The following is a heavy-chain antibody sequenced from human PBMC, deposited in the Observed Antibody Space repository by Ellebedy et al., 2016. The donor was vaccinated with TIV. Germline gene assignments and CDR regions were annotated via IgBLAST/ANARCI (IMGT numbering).Heavy chain of an antibody. D-gene: IGHD3-10*01. CDR1: GGSITSEAYY. CDR3: ARGGSTVRGVIGY. V-gene: IGHV4-31*03. J-gene: IGHJ4*02. CDR2: SDYSGST. Sequence: MPSETLSLTCTVSGGSITSEAYYWSWIRQYPGKGRKWIGFSDYSGSTNYNASLKGRVEISIDKSTNQFSLKLTSVTAADTAVYFCARGGSTVRGVIGYWGQGTLVTVSS.